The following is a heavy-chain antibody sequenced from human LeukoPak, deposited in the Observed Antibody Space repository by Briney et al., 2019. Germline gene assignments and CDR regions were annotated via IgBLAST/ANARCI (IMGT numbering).Heavy chain of an antibody. J-gene: IGHJ4*02. Sequence: PSETLSLTCTVSGYSISSGYYWGWIRQPPGKGLEWIGSIYHSGSTYYNPSLKSRVTISVDTSKNQFSLKLSSVTAADTAVYYCARDRTGGSRERETEFDYWGQGTLVTVSS. CDR1: GYSISSGYY. V-gene: IGHV4-38-2*02. CDR2: IYHSGST. CDR3: ARDRTGGSRERETEFDY. D-gene: IGHD1-26*01.